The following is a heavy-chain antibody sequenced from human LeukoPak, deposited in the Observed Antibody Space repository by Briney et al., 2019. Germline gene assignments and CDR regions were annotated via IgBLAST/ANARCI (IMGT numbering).Heavy chain of an antibody. CDR3: ARDDGRAVAGTPALDY. D-gene: IGHD6-19*01. V-gene: IGHV3-30-3*01. Sequence: GGSLRLSCAASGFPFNKYWMHWVRQAPGKGLEWVAVIPYDGSNKYYADSVKGRFTISRDNSKNTLYLQMNSLRAEDTAVYYCARDDGRAVAGTPALDYWGQGTLVTVSS. CDR2: IPYDGSNK. CDR1: GFPFNKYW. J-gene: IGHJ4*02.